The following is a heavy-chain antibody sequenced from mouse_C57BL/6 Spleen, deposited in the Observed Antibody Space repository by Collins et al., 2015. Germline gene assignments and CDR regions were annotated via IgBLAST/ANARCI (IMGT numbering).Heavy chain of an antibody. J-gene: IGHJ2*01. CDR2: IYPGDGDT. Sequence: QVQLQQSGPELVKPGASVKISCKASGYAFSSSWMNWVKQRPGQGLEWIGRIYPGDGDTNYNGKFKGKATLTADKSSSTAYMQLSSLTSVDSAVYFCARGFDGSPFDYWGQGTTLTVSS. D-gene: IGHD2-3*01. CDR1: GYAFSSSW. CDR3: ARGFDGSPFDY. V-gene: IGHV1-82*01.